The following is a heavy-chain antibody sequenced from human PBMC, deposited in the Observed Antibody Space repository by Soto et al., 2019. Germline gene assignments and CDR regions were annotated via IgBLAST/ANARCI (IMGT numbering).Heavy chain of an antibody. V-gene: IGHV3-23*01. CDR2: TSGSGGSI. CDR1: GFTFSNYA. J-gene: IGHJ6*02. Sequence: GGSLRLSCAASGFTFSNYAMSWVRQAPGKGLQWVSSTSGSGGSIYYADSVKGRFTISRDNSKNTLYLQMNSLRAEDTAVYYCAKKFTGSGYYYGLDVWGQGTTVTVSS. CDR3: AKKFTGSGYYYGLDV.